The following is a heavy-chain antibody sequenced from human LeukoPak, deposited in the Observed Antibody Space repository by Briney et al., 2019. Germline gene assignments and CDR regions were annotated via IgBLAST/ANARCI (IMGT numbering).Heavy chain of an antibody. CDR1: GYSFYGWW. CDR3: ARNSLWGFGVALKGFDY. D-gene: IGHD3-3*01. V-gene: IGHV1-3*01. Sequence: GESLKISCKGSGYSFYGWWIGWVRQAPGQRLEWMGWINAGNGNTKYSQKFQGRVTITRDTSASTAYMELSSLRSEDTAVYYCARNSLWGFGVALKGFDYWGQGTLVTVSP. CDR2: INAGNGNT. J-gene: IGHJ4*02.